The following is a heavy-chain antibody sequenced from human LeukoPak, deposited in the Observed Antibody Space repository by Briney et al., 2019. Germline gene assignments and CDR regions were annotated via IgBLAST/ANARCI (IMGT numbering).Heavy chain of an antibody. Sequence: GGSLRLSCAASVFIFSSYDMSWLRHAPEKGLEWVSVISGSGDSTFYAHSAKGLFTISRHNSKNTLYLQVKSLRAEDASVYLCARSSGLGYYCSGDFCYRSLTDWGQGTLVTVSS. D-gene: IGHD2-21*01. J-gene: IGHJ4*02. CDR3: ARSSGLGYYCSGDFCYRSLTD. CDR1: VFIFSSYD. CDR2: ISGSGDST. V-gene: IGHV3-23*01.